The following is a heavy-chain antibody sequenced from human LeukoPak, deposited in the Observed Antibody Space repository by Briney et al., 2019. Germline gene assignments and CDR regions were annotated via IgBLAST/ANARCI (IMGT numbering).Heavy chain of an antibody. V-gene: IGHV3-30*18. CDR3: ANEDYGDSSFGD. J-gene: IGHJ4*02. CDR1: GFTFSSYG. Sequence: PGGSLRLSCAASGFTFSSYGMSWVRQAPGKGLEWVAVISYDGSNKYYADSVKGRFTISRDNSKNTLYLQMNSLRAEDTAVYYCANEDYGDSSFGDWGQGTLVTVSS. D-gene: IGHD4-17*01. CDR2: ISYDGSNK.